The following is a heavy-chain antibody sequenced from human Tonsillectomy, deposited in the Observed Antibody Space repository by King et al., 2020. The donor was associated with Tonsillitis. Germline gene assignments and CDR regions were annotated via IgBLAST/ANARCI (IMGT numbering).Heavy chain of an antibody. Sequence: QLQESGPGLVKPSETLSLTCTVSGGSISSYYWSWLRQPPGKGLEWIGYIYYSGSTNYNPSLKSRVTISVDTSKNQFSLKLSSVTAADTAVYYCASIGYPDYWGQGTLVTVSS. D-gene: IGHD5-12*01. CDR3: ASIGYPDY. CDR1: GGSISSYY. V-gene: IGHV4-59*01. J-gene: IGHJ4*02. CDR2: IYYSGST.